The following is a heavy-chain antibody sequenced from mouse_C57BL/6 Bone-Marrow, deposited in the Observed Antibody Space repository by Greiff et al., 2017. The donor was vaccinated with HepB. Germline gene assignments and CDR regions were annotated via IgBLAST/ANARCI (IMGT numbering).Heavy chain of an antibody. D-gene: IGHD1-1*01. CDR2: IYPGSGNT. V-gene: IGHV1-76*01. J-gene: IGHJ1*03. CDR1: GYTFTDYY. CDR3: ARKGYYGSRGYWYFDV. Sequence: VKLMESGAELVRPGASVKLSCKASGYTFTDYYINWVKQRPGQGLEWIARIYPGSGNTYYNEKFKGKATLTAEKSSSTAYMQLSSLTYEDSAVYFCARKGYYGSRGYWYFDVWGTGTTVTVSS.